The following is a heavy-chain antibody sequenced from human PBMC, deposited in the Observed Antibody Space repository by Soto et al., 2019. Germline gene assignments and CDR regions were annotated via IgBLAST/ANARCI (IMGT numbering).Heavy chain of an antibody. CDR1: GFAFTSYS. CDR3: AREMGACSDSSCYPGPYDS. CDR2: ITSKSTTI. Sequence: GGSLRLSCAASGFAFTSYSMNWVRQAPGQGLEWVSYITSKSTTIKYADSVKGRFTVSRDNAKNSLYLQLNSLRDEDTAVYYCAREMGACSDSSCYPGPYDSWGQGTLVTVSS. D-gene: IGHD3-16*01. V-gene: IGHV3-48*02. J-gene: IGHJ5*02.